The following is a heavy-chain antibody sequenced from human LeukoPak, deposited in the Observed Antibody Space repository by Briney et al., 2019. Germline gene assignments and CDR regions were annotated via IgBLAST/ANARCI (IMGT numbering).Heavy chain of an antibody. CDR1: GFTFSSYS. CDR3: ARVLPSHYYDTSGYSDY. J-gene: IGHJ4*02. Sequence: GSLRLSCAASGFTFSSYSMNWVRQAPGKGLEWVSSISSSSSYKYYVDSVKGRFTISRDNANNSLYLQMNSLRVDDTAVYYCARVLPSHYYDTSGYSDYWGQGTLVTVSS. D-gene: IGHD3-22*01. CDR2: ISSSSSYK. V-gene: IGHV3-21*01.